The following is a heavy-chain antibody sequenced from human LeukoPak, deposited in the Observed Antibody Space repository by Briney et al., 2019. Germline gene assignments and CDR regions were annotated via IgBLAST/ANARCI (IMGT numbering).Heavy chain of an antibody. CDR1: GGSISSDSYY. CDR2: IYTSGST. V-gene: IGHV4-61*02. CDR3: ARLLWFGELDWFDP. J-gene: IGHJ5*02. Sequence: SQTLSLTCTVSGGSISSDSYYWSWIRQPAGKGLEWIGRIYTSGSTNYNPSLKSRVTISVDTSKNQFSLKLSSVTAADTAVYYCARLLWFGELDWFDPWGQGTLVTVSS. D-gene: IGHD3-10*01.